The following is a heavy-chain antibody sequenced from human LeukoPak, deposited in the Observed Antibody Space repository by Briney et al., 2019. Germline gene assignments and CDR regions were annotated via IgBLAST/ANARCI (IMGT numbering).Heavy chain of an antibody. CDR2: ISYSGST. V-gene: IGHV4-59*01. CDR1: GGSISSYY. D-gene: IGHD6-19*01. CDR3: ARGYSSGWPDEIYYYYGMDV. Sequence: KPSETLSLTCTVSGGSISSYYWSWIRQPPGKGLEWIGYISYSGSTNFNPSLKSRVTISVDTSKNQFSLKLSSVTAADTAVYYCARGYSSGWPDEIYYYYGMDVWGQGTTVTVSS. J-gene: IGHJ6*02.